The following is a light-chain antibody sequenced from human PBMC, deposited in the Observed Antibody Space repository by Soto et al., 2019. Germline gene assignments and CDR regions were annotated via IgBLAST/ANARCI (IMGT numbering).Light chain of an antibody. CDR1: QSINIY. J-gene: IGKJ2*01. CDR2: GAA. Sequence: IQMTQSPSSLSASVGDSVTVTCRASQSINIYLNWYQQKPGKAPTLLIYGAASLKSGVPSRFTGRGSRTDFTLTISSFQPEDFATYYCQQSYRSPYTFGQGTKLEIK. CDR3: QQSYRSPYT. V-gene: IGKV1-39*01.